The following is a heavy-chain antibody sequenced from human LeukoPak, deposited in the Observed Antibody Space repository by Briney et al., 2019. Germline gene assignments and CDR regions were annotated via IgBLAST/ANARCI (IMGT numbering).Heavy chain of an antibody. J-gene: IGHJ3*02. Sequence: PSETLPLTCTDSGGPISSHYWSWIRQPPPKELEWIGYIYYSGSTNYNPSLKSRVTISVDTSKNQFSLKLSSVTAADTAVYYCARLRSSSTIMYAFDIWGQGTMVTVSA. CDR1: GGPISSHY. CDR3: ARLRSSSTIMYAFDI. CDR2: IYYSGST. V-gene: IGHV4-59*11. D-gene: IGHD6-6*01.